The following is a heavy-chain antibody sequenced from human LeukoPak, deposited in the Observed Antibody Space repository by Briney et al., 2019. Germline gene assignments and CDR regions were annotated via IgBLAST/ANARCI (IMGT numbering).Heavy chain of an antibody. Sequence: GGSLRLSCAASGFTFSSYEMNWVRQAPGKGLEWVSCISSSGSTIYYADSVKGRFTISRDNAKNSLYLQMNSLRAEDTAVYYCATGDYGDYDRDFDYWGQGTLVTVSS. CDR1: GFTFSSYE. V-gene: IGHV3-48*03. D-gene: IGHD4-17*01. CDR3: ATGDYGDYDRDFDY. CDR2: ISSSGSTI. J-gene: IGHJ4*02.